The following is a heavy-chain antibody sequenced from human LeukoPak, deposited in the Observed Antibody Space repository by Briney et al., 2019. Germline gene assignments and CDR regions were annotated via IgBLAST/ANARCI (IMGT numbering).Heavy chain of an antibody. CDR2: ISTSSTTI. J-gene: IGHJ4*02. Sequence: GGSLRLSCAASGFTFSSYSMNWVRQAPGKRLEWVSYISTSSTTISYADFVKGRFTISRDNSKNTLYLQMNSLRAEDTAVYYCARNGMAPFDYWGQGTLVTVSS. D-gene: IGHD2-8*01. CDR1: GFTFSSYS. V-gene: IGHV3-48*01. CDR3: ARNGMAPFDY.